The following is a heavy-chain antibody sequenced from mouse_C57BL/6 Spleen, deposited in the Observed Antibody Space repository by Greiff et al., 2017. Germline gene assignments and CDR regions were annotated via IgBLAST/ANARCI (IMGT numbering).Heavy chain of an antibody. CDR1: GYAFSSYW. Sequence: LVESGAELVKPGASVKISCKASGYAFSSYWMNWVKQRPGKGLEWIGQIYPGDGDTNYNGKFKGKATLTADKSSSTAYMQLSSLTSEDSAVYFCARSGSSGDYYAMDYWGQGTSVTVSS. CDR2: IYPGDGDT. V-gene: IGHV1-80*01. D-gene: IGHD1-1*01. CDR3: ARSGSSGDYYAMDY. J-gene: IGHJ4*01.